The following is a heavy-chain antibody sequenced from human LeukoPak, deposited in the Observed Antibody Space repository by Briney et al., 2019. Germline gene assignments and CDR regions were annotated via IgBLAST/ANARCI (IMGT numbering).Heavy chain of an antibody. CDR1: GYTFTSYG. V-gene: IGHV1-18*01. CDR3: ARGGIVGASYYYGMDV. Sequence: ASVKVSCKASGYTFTSYGISWVRQAPGQGLEWMGWISGYNGNTNYAQKFQGRVTMTTDTSPTTAYMELRSLRSDDTAVYYCARGGIVGASYYYGMDVWGQGTTVTVSS. J-gene: IGHJ6*02. D-gene: IGHD1-26*01. CDR2: ISGYNGNT.